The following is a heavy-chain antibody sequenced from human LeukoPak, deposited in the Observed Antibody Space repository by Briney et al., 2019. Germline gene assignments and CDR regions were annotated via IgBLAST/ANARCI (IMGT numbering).Heavy chain of an antibody. CDR1: GGSISNYY. CDR3: ARGGPPTVTRFDY. V-gene: IGHV4-59*01. D-gene: IGHD4-17*01. J-gene: IGHJ4*02. Sequence: SETLSLTCTVSGGSISNYYWSWIRQPPGKGLEWIGYIYYSGRTNYNPFLKSRVTISVDTSKNEFSLKLTSVTAADTAVYYCARGGPPTVTRFDYWGQGTLVTVSS. CDR2: IYYSGRT.